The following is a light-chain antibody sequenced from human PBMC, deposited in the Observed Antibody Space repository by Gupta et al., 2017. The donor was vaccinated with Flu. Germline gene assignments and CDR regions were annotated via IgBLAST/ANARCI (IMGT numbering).Light chain of an antibody. J-gene: IGLJ2*01. CDR3: SSYTISGTLV. V-gene: IGLV2-14*01. Sequence: EVTNRASGVSTRFSGSRSGNTASLTISGLQPEDESEYFCSSYTISGTLVFGGGTKLTVL. CDR2: EVT.